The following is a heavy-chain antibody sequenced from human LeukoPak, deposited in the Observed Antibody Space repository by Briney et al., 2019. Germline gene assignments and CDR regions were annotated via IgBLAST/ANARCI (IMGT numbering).Heavy chain of an antibody. CDR1: GYTFSNYY. CDR2: INPSGGST. CDR3: ARRVYCNVGSCFRGANWFDP. V-gene: IGHV1-46*01. D-gene: IGHD2-15*01. Sequence: VASVKVSCKASGYTFSNYYIHWVRQAPGQGLEWMGIINPSGGSTTYAQKFQGRVTMTRDMSTSTVYMELSSLRSDDTAVYYCARRVYCNVGSCFRGANWFDPWGQGTLVTVSS. J-gene: IGHJ5*02.